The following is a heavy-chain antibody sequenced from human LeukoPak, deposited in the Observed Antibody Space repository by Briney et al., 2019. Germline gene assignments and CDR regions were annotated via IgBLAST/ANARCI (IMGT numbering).Heavy chain of an antibody. CDR2: IIPIFGTA. CDR3: AHEHDYGDYGTNNWFDP. Sequence: ASVTVTFKGSGGTFINYAISWVRQAPGKGLEWMGGIIPIFGTANYAQKFQGRVTITADKSTSTAYMELSSLRSEDTAVYYCAHEHDYGDYGTNNWFDPWGQGTLVTVSS. V-gene: IGHV1-69*06. J-gene: IGHJ5*02. CDR1: GGTFINYA. D-gene: IGHD4-17*01.